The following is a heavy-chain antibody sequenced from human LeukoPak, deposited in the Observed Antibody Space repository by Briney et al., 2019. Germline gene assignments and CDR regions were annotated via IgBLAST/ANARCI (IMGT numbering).Heavy chain of an antibody. CDR3: AREARIAAAGRDYYYMDV. D-gene: IGHD6-13*01. Sequence: GGSLRLSCAASGFTFSSYAMHWVRQAPGKGLEWVAVISYDGSNKYYADSVKGRFTISRDNSKNTLYLQMNSLRAEDTAVYYCAREARIAAAGRDYYYMDVWGKGTTVTVSS. V-gene: IGHV3-30*04. J-gene: IGHJ6*03. CDR1: GFTFSSYA. CDR2: ISYDGSNK.